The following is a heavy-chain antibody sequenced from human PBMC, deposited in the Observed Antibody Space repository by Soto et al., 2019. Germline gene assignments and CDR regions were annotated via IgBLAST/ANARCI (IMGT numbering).Heavy chain of an antibody. D-gene: IGHD4-17*01. CDR1: GYSCTSYW. J-gene: IGHJ5*02. CDR3: ARHGFYGDYSSNYFDP. CDR2: IYPSDSDS. V-gene: IGHV5-51*01. Sequence: VESLTISCKGSGYSCTSYWIAWGRQMPWKGLEYMGIIYPSDSDSRYSPSFQGQVTFSADKSINTAYLQWSSLKASDTAMYYCARHGFYGDYSSNYFDPWGQGTLVTVSS.